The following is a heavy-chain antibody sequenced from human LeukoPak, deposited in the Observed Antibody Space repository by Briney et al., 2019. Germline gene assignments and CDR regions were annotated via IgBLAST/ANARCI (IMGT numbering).Heavy chain of an antibody. D-gene: IGHD1-26*01. Sequence: GGSLILSCAASGFTFDDYAMHWVRQAPGKGLEWVSGISWNSGSIGYADSVKGRFTISRDNAKNSLYLQMNSLRAEDTALYYCAKGGFGYWGQGTLVTVSS. CDR3: AKGGFGY. J-gene: IGHJ4*02. CDR1: GFTFDDYA. CDR2: ISWNSGSI. V-gene: IGHV3-9*01.